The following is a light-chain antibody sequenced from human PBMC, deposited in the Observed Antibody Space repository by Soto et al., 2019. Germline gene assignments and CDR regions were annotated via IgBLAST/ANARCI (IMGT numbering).Light chain of an antibody. V-gene: IGKV1-39*01. Sequence: DIQMTQSPSSRSASVGDRVTITCRASQSISKYLNWYQQKPGKVPKLLIVGASRLQSGVPSRFSGSGSGTEFSLTISSLQPEDFATYSCQQTYTTTPLAFGQGTRLEIK. CDR1: QSISKY. J-gene: IGKJ2*01. CDR2: GAS. CDR3: QQTYTTTPLA.